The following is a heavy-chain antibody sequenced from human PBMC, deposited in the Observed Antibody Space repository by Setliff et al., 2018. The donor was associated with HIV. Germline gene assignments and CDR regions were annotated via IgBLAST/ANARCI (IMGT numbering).Heavy chain of an antibody. CDR2: VNPHDGGT. J-gene: IGHJ3*02. V-gene: IGHV1-2*02. CDR1: GYTLTDYY. CDR3: ARHDPWFGESNDAFDI. Sequence: ASVKVSCKASGYTLTDYYVQWVRQAPGQGLEWMGWVNPHDGGTYYAQILEGRVTMTRDTSTSTAYMELSRLRSDDTAVYYCARHDPWFGESNDAFDIWGQGTMVTVSS. D-gene: IGHD3-10*01.